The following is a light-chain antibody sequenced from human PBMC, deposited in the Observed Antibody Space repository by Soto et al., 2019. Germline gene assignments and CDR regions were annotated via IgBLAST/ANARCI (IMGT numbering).Light chain of an antibody. CDR1: QSFSSN. CDR2: GAS. V-gene: IGKV3-15*01. Sequence: EIVMTQSPATLSVSPGERATLSCRASQSFSSNLAWYQQKPGQAPRLLIYGASTRATGIPARFSGSGSGTEFTLTISSLQSEDFAVYYCQQYNNWLRGTFGQGTKLEIK. J-gene: IGKJ2*02. CDR3: QQYNNWLRGT.